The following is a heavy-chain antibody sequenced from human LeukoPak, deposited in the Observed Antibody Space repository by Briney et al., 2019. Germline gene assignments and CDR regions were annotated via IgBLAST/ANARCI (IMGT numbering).Heavy chain of an antibody. CDR3: ARAPPVTTVTTFDP. Sequence: RGSVKVSCRASGGTFSSYAISWVRQAPGQGLEWMGGIIPIFGTANYAQKFQGRVTITTDESTSTAYMELSSLRSEDTAVYYCARAPPVTTVTTFDPWGQGTLVTVSS. CDR1: GGTFSSYA. J-gene: IGHJ5*02. CDR2: IIPIFGTA. D-gene: IGHD4-11*01. V-gene: IGHV1-69*05.